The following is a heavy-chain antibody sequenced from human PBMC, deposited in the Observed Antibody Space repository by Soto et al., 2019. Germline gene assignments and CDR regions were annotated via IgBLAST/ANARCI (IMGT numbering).Heavy chain of an antibody. CDR2: ISYDGSNQ. CDR1: GFTFSSYA. D-gene: IGHD2-15*01. V-gene: IGHV3-30-3*01. CDR3: ARDWSRWDY. J-gene: IGHJ4*02. Sequence: QVQLVESGGGVVQPGSSLRLSCAASGFTFSSYAMHWVRQAPGKGLEWVAVISYDGSNQYYADSVKGRFTISRDNSKNTLYLQMNSLRAEDTAVYYCARDWSRWDYWGQGTLVTVSS.